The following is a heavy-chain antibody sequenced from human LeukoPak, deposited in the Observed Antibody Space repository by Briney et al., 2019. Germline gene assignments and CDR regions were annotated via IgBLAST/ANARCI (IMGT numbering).Heavy chain of an antibody. D-gene: IGHD3-3*01. CDR3: ARRYDFWSGYVTNDAFDI. V-gene: IGHV4-39*01. Sequence: SETLSLTCTVSGGSISSSSYYWGWIRQPPGKGLEWIGSIYYSGSTYYNPSLKSRVTISVDTSKNQFSLKLSSVTAADTAVYYCARRYDFWSGYVTNDAFDIWRQGTMVTVSS. CDR1: GGSISSSSYY. J-gene: IGHJ3*02. CDR2: IYYSGST.